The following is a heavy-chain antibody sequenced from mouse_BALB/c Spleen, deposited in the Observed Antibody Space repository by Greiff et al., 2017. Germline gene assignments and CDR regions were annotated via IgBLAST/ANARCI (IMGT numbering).Heavy chain of an antibody. Sequence: QVQLQQPGAELVKPGASVKLSCKASGYTFTSYYMYWVKQRPGQGLEWIGGINPSNGGTNFNEKFKSKATLTVDKSSSTAYMQLSSLTSEDSAVYYCTVGMLWYFDVWGAGTTVTVSS. D-gene: IGHD4-1*01. CDR2: INPSNGGT. J-gene: IGHJ1*01. V-gene: IGHV1S16*01. CDR3: TVGMLWYFDV. CDR1: GYTFTSYY.